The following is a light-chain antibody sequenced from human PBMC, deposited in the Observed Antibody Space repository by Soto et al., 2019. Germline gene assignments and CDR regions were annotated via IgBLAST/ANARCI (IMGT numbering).Light chain of an antibody. CDR2: DVS. V-gene: IGLV2-14*01. J-gene: IGLJ1*01. CDR1: SSDVGGYNF. CDR3: SSYPSINAHV. Sequence: QSVLTQPASVSGSPGQSITISCTGTSSDVGGYNFVSWYQQHPGKAPKLIISDVSNRPSGVSTRFSGSKSGNTASLTISGLQAEDEADYYCSSYPSINAHVFGTGTKVTVL.